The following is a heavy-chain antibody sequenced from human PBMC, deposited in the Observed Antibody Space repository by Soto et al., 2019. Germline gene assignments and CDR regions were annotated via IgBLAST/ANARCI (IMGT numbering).Heavy chain of an antibody. CDR1: GYTFTSYG. Sequence: QVQLVQSGAEVKKPGASVKVSCKASGYTFTSYGISWVRQAPGQGLEWMGWISAYNGNTKYAQKVQGRVTMTTDTSTKRAYVERGSGGAGDTAVYCCARDSPPFEPWGQGTGVTVSS. J-gene: IGHJ5*02. V-gene: IGHV1-18*01. CDR3: ARDSPPFEP. CDR2: ISAYNGNT.